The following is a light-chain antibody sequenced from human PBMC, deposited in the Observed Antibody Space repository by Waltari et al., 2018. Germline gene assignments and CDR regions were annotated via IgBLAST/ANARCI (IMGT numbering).Light chain of an antibody. CDR2: GVS. J-gene: IGKJ3*01. Sequence: SPGTLSLSPGERATLSCRASQSVSSTYLAWYQQKPGQAPRLLIYGVSKRATGIPDRFSGSGSGTDFTLTISRLEPEDLAVYYCQQYGSSPLTFGPGTKVDIK. CDR3: QQYGSSPLT. V-gene: IGKV3-20*01. CDR1: QSVSSTY.